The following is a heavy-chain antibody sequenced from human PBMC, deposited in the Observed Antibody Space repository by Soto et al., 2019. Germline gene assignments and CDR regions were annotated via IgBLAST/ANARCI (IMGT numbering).Heavy chain of an antibody. CDR3: VRVVAAAGT. V-gene: IGHV3-53*01. CDR1: GSTTSTNY. Sequence: GGPLTLFYAPYGSTTSTNYTGWVRQAPGKGLEWVSLINTGNCSFYAASVKGRSTISRDSSKNTLDLQMNSLRVEDTAVYYCVRVVAAAGTWGQGALVTVSS. CDR2: INTGNCS. D-gene: IGHD6-13*01. J-gene: IGHJ5*02.